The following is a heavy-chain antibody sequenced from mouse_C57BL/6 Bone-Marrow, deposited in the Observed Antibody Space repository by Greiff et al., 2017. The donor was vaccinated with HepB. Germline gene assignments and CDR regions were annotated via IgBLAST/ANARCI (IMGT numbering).Heavy chain of an antibody. V-gene: IGHV1-61*01. J-gene: IGHJ2*01. Sequence: QVQLQQPGAELVRPGSSVKLSCKASGYTFTSYWMDWVKQRPGQGLEWIGNIYPSDSETHYNQKFKDKATLTVDKSSSTAYMQLSSLTAEDSAVYYCARRGWDDFDYWGQGTTLTVSS. CDR3: ARRGWDDFDY. CDR1: GYTFTSYW. CDR2: IYPSDSET. D-gene: IGHD4-1*01.